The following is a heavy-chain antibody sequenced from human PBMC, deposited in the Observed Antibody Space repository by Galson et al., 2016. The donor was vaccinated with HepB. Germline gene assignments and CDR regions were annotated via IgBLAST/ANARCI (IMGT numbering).Heavy chain of an antibody. Sequence: SLRLSCAASGLSISAYWMHWVRQAPGKGLMCVSRIRGDGTSISYADSVEGRFTVSRDNAKNTLYLEMSSLRAEDTAVYYCVRGVEGWSLFDYWGRGTLVTASS. J-gene: IGHJ4*02. V-gene: IGHV3-74*01. CDR2: IRGDGTSI. CDR3: VRGVEGWSLFDY. CDR1: GLSISAYW.